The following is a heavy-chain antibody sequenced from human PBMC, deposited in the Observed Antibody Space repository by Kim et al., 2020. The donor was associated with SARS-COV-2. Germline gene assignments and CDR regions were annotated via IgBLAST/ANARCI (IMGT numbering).Heavy chain of an antibody. Sequence: GGSLRLSCAASGFTFSTFAMSWVRQAPGKGLEWVSAISGSGGSTYYADSVKGRFTISRANSKNTLYLQMNSRRAEDTAVYYCAKGKNYYYGMDVWGQGTTVTVSS. CDR2: ISGSGGST. J-gene: IGHJ6*02. CDR3: AKGKNYYYGMDV. CDR1: GFTFSTFA. V-gene: IGHV3-23*01.